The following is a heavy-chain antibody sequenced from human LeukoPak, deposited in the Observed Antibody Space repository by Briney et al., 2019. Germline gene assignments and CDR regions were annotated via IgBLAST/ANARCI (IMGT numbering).Heavy chain of an antibody. CDR1: EFTFSAYW. D-gene: IGHD2-15*01. CDR2: IKGDGSTK. V-gene: IGHV3-7*01. CDR3: ARMFVGAGPNWFDP. Sequence: GGSLRLSCAASEFTFSAYWMTWVRQAPGKGLQWVANIKGDGSTKYYLDSVEGRFTVSRDNAKNSLYLQMNSLRDEDTAVYYCARMFVGAGPNWFDPWGQGTLVIVSS. J-gene: IGHJ5*02.